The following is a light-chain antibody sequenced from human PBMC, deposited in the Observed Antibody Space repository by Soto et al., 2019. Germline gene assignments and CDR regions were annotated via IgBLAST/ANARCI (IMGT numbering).Light chain of an antibody. CDR3: QQYRDNWT. CDR1: QSIRSW. V-gene: IGKV1-5*03. CDR2: KAS. J-gene: IGKJ1*01. Sequence: DIQMTQSPSTLSASVGDRVTITCRASQSIRSWLAWYQQKPGTAPNLLIYKASTLQSGVPSRFSGSGFETEFTLTISSLQPDDFATYYCQQYRDNWTFGQGTKLEIK.